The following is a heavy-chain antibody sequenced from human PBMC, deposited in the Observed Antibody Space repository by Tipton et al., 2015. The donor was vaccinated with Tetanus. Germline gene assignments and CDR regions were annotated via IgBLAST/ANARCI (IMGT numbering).Heavy chain of an antibody. J-gene: IGHJ6*02. D-gene: IGHD2-2*01. CDR2: IKSKTDGGTT. V-gene: IGHV3-15*01. Sequence: SLRLSCAASGFTFSNAWMSWVRQAPGKGLEWVGRIKSKTDGGTTDYAAPVKGRFTISRDDSKNTLYLQMNSLKTEDTAVYYCTTDIVVVPAANPAYYYYGMDVWGQGTTVTVSS. CDR3: TTDIVVVPAANPAYYYYGMDV. CDR1: GFTFSNAW.